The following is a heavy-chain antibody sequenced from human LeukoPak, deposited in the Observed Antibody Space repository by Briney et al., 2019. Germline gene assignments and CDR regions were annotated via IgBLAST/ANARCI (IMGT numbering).Heavy chain of an antibody. V-gene: IGHV2-5*01. D-gene: IGHD3-22*01. CDR1: GFSLSTSGVG. CDR2: IYWNDDK. Sequence: SGPTLVNPTQTPTLTCTFSGFSLSTSGVGVGWIRQPPGKALEWLALIYWNDDKRYSPSLKSRLTITKDTSKNQVVLTMTNMDPVDTATYYCAHQYYYDSSFYYWGQGTLVTVSS. CDR3: AHQYYYDSSFYY. J-gene: IGHJ4*02.